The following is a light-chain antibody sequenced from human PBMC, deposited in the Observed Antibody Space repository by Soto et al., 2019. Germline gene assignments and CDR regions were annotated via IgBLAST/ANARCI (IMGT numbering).Light chain of an antibody. CDR3: QQRSNWPLT. CDR2: AAS. Sequence: EIVMTQSPATLSVSPGERATLSCRASQSVSTNLAWYQQKPGQAPRLLIYAASVRATGIPARFSGSGSGTEFTLTISSLEPEDFAVYYCQQRSNWPLTFGPGTKVDIK. J-gene: IGKJ3*01. CDR1: QSVSTN. V-gene: IGKV3-11*01.